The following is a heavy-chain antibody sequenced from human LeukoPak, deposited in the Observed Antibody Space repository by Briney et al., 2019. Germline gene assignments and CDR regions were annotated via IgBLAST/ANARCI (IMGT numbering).Heavy chain of an antibody. Sequence: ASVKVSCKASGYTFTSYGISWVRQAPGKGLEWMGWISGYNGNTNYAQKLQGRVTMTTDTSTSTAYMELSRLRSDDTAMYYCARGHRFQNWFDSWGQGTQVTVSS. J-gene: IGHJ5*01. CDR2: ISGYNGNT. V-gene: IGHV1-18*01. CDR1: GYTFTSYG. D-gene: IGHD2-21*01. CDR3: ARGHRFQNWFDS.